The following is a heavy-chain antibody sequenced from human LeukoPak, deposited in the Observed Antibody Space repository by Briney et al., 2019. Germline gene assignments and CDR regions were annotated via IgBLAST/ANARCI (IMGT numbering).Heavy chain of an antibody. D-gene: IGHD3-9*01. J-gene: IGHJ4*02. CDR2: IKSKTDGGTT. Sequence: GGSLRLSCAASGFTFSNAWMRWVRQAPGKGLEWIGRIKSKTDGGTTDYAAPVKGRFTISSDDSKNTLFLQMNSLKTEDTAVYYCTTKGTILTGYYSDYWGQGTLVTVSS. CDR1: GFTFSNAW. CDR3: TTKGTILTGYYSDY. V-gene: IGHV3-15*01.